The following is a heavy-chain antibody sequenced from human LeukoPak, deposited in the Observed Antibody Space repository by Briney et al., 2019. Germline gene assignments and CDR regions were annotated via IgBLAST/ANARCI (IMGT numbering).Heavy chain of an antibody. V-gene: IGHV1-69*05. CDR3: ARDDRLWGGNPSMDV. D-gene: IGHD4-23*01. Sequence: SVKVSCKASGGTFRSYAISWVRQAPGQGLEWMGRIIPIFGPANYPQNFQGRVTISTDKSTTTVYMELSSLRFDDTAVYYCARDDRLWGGNPSMDVWGKGTTVTVSP. CDR1: GGTFRSYA. CDR2: IIPIFGPA. J-gene: IGHJ6*04.